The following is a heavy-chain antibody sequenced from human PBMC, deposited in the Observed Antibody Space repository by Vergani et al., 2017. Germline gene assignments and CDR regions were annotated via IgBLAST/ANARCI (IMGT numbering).Heavy chain of an antibody. J-gene: IGHJ4*02. CDR3: ARYSLSYPDWLFDY. D-gene: IGHD3-9*01. CDR2: INTNTGNP. Sequence: QVQLVQSGSELKKPGASVKVSCEASGYTFTDYAMTWVRQAPGQGLEWMGWINTNTGNPTYAQGFTGRFVFSLDTSVSTAYLQINSLKAEDTAVYYCARYSLSYPDWLFDYWGQGTLVTVSS. CDR1: GYTFTDYA. V-gene: IGHV7-4-1*02.